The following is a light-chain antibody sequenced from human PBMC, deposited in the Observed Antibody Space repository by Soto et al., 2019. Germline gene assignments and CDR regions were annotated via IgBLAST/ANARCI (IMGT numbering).Light chain of an antibody. V-gene: IGLV1-51*01. CDR1: TSNIGNNY. Sequence: QSVLTQPPSVSAAPGQKVTISCSGSTSNIGNNYVSWYQQLPGTVPKLLIYDNNKRPSGIPDRFSGSKSDTSAALAISGLQSEDEADYYCAAWDDSRNGPWVFGGGTKLTVL. J-gene: IGLJ3*02. CDR3: AAWDDSRNGPWV. CDR2: DNN.